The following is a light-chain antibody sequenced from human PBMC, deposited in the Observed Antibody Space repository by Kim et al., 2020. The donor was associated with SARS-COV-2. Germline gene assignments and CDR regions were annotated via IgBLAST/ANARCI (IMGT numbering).Light chain of an antibody. CDR2: NTN. CDR1: TGAVTGGYY. CDR3: LLYYGGAWV. Sequence: PGGTVTLTCASSTGAVTGGYYPNWLQQKPGQAPRALIYNTNNKHSWTPARFSGSLLGGKAALTLSGVQPEDEAEYYCLLYYGGAWVFGGGTQLTV. J-gene: IGLJ3*02. V-gene: IGLV7-43*01.